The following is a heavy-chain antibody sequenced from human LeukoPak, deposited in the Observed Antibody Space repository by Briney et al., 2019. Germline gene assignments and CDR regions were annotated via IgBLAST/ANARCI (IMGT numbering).Heavy chain of an antibody. J-gene: IGHJ5*02. CDR1: GGSFSGYY. V-gene: IGHV4-34*01. CDR3: ARVHQPPLGYCSSTSCYCRFDP. Sequence: SETLSLTCAVYGGSFSGYYWSWIRQPPGKGLEWIGEINRSGSTNYNPSLKSRVTISVDTSKNQFSLKLSSVTAADTAVYYCARVHQPPLGYCSSTSCYCRFDPWGQGTLVTVSS. D-gene: IGHD2-2*01. CDR2: INRSGST.